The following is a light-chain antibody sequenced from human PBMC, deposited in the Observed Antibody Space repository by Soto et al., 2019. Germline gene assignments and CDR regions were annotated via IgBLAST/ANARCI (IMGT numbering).Light chain of an antibody. Sequence: IQMTQSPSTLSASVGDRVTITCRASQTIGNWLAWYQQKTGKAPKLLIYDASSLERGVPSRFSGSRSGTEFTLTISSLQPDDFATYYCQQYDSYSYTFGQGIKLEIK. V-gene: IGKV1-5*01. CDR1: QTIGNW. CDR2: DAS. CDR3: QQYDSYSYT. J-gene: IGKJ2*01.